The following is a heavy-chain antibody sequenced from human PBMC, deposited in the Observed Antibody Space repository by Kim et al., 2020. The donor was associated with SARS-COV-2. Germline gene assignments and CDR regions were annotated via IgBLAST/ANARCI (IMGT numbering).Heavy chain of an antibody. Sequence: LKRRVTISVDTAKNPFSLKLSSVTAADTAVYYCARQRSEYSSSYNWFDPWGQGTLVTVSS. V-gene: IGHV4-39*01. D-gene: IGHD6-6*01. CDR3: ARQRSEYSSSYNWFDP. J-gene: IGHJ5*02.